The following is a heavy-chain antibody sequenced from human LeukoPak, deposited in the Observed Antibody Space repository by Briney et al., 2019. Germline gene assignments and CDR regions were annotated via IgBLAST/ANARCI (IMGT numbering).Heavy chain of an antibody. CDR2: ISAYNGNT. Sequence: ASVKVSCKASGYTFTSYGISWVRQAPGQGLEWMGWISAYNGNTNYAQKLQGRVTMTTDTSTSTAYMELRSLRSDDTAVYYCARVSLEWLPPLGYYYMDVWGKGTTVTVSS. CDR3: ARVSLEWLPPLGYYYMDV. D-gene: IGHD3-3*01. V-gene: IGHV1-18*01. J-gene: IGHJ6*03. CDR1: GYTFTSYG.